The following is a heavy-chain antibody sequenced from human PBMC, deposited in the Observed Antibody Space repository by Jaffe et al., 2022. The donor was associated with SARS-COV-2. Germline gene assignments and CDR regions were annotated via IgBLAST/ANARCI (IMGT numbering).Heavy chain of an antibody. D-gene: IGHD6-19*01. V-gene: IGHV3-48*04. Sequence: EVQLVESGGGLVQPGGSLRLSCAVSGFIFSNYGMNWVRQAPGKGLEWVSYIDSGSSTTYYADSVKGRFTISRDNAKNSLYLQMNSLRAEDTAVYYCARRHSSGWYFFDYWGQGTLVTVSS. CDR1: GFIFSNYG. CDR2: IDSGSSTT. J-gene: IGHJ4*02. CDR3: ARRHSSGWYFFDY.